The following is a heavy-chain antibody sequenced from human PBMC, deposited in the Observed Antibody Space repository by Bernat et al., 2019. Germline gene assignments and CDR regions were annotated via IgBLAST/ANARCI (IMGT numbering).Heavy chain of an antibody. CDR1: GFTFSSYG. D-gene: IGHD5-12*01. J-gene: IGHJ4*02. V-gene: IGHV3-30*18. CDR3: AKAQGGGYDYGLLDY. Sequence: QVQLVESGGGVVQPGRSLRLSCAASGFTFSSYGMHWVRQAPGKGLEWVAVISYDGSNKYYADSVKGRFTISRDNSKNTLYLQMNSLRAEDTAVYYCAKAQGGGYDYGLLDYWGQGTLVTVSS. CDR2: ISYDGSNK.